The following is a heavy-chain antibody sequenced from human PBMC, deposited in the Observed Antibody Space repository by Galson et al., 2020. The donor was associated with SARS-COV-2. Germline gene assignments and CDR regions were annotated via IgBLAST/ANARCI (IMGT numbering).Heavy chain of an antibody. CDR3: AKDRGNDYGDQFDF. Sequence: GGSLRLSCAASEFTFSRYALAGFGKAPGKGLDWVPVIMVVGGSTYYVDSLKGRFTISRDTSQNTVHLQMSSLRAEDTAVYYCAKDRGNDYGDQFDFWGQGTLVTVSS. V-gene: IGHV3-23*01. D-gene: IGHD4-17*01. J-gene: IGHJ4*02. CDR2: IMVVGGST. CDR1: EFTFSRYA.